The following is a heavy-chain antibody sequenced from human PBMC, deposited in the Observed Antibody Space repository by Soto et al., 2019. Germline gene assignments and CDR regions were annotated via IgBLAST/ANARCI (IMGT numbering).Heavy chain of an antibody. CDR2: FDPDEAET. J-gene: IGHJ5*02. CDR3: TTYHGDYNFDH. D-gene: IGHD4-17*01. Sequence: QVQLVQSGAEVKKPGASVQVSCKVSGYTLNEVAMHWVRQAPGKGLEGLGGFDPDEAETIYAQHFQGRVTMTEDTSTDTVYMELISLRSEDTALYFCTTYHGDYNFDHWGQGTLVTVSS. V-gene: IGHV1-24*01. CDR1: GYTLNEVA.